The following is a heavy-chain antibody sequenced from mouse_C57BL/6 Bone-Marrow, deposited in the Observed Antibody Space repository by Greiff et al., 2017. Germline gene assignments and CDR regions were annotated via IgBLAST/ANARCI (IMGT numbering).Heavy chain of an antibody. Sequence: QVQLQQSGPGILQSSQTLSLTCSFSGFSLSTSGMGVSWIRQPSGKGLEWLAHIYWDDDKRYNPSLKSRLTISKDTSRNQVFLKITSVDTADTATYYCARSQTAQGHWYFDVWGTGTTVTGAS. D-gene: IGHD3-2*02. J-gene: IGHJ1*03. V-gene: IGHV8-12*01. CDR3: ARSQTAQGHWYFDV. CDR2: IYWDDDK. CDR1: GFSLSTSGMG.